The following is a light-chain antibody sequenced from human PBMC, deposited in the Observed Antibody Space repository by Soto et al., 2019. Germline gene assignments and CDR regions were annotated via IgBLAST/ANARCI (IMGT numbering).Light chain of an antibody. J-gene: IGKJ1*01. V-gene: IGKV3-15*01. CDR2: AAY. CDR3: QQSNNWPRT. Sequence: EVVLTQSPATLSLSPGDRASLSFKASQSVHNFLAWYQQKPGQAPRLLIYAAYTRATGIPDRFSGSGSGTEFTLTISSLQSEDFAVYYCQQSNNWPRTFGQGTKVDIK. CDR1: QSVHNF.